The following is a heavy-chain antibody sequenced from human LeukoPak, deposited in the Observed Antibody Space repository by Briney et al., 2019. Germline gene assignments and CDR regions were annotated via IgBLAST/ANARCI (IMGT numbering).Heavy chain of an antibody. CDR3: ARGDYGDSNFDY. CDR1: GFTFSSYA. V-gene: IGHV3-30*04. Sequence: PGGSLRLSSAASGFTFSSYAMHWVRQAPGKGLEWVAVISYDGSNKYYADSVKGRFTISRDNSKNTLYLQMNSLRAEDTAVYYCARGDYGDSNFDYWGQGTLVTVSS. CDR2: ISYDGSNK. D-gene: IGHD4-17*01. J-gene: IGHJ4*02.